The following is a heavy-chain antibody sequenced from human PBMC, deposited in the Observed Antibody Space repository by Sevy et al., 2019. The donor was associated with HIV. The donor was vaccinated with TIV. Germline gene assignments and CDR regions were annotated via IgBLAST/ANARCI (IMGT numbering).Heavy chain of an antibody. J-gene: IGHJ1*01. Sequence: GGSLRLSCAASGFTFADAWMTWVRQAPGKGLEWVGRIKSKADGGTADYAAPVKARFTISRDDSKNTLYLQMNSLKTEDTAVYYCTTDAGFIPRYVLQYWGQGSLVTVSS. V-gene: IGHV3-15*01. CDR2: IKSKADGGTA. CDR1: GFTFADAW. D-gene: IGHD1-1*01. CDR3: TTDAGFIPRYVLQY.